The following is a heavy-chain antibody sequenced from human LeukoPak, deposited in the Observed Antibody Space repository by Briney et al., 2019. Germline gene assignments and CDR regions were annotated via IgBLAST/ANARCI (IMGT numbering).Heavy chain of an antibody. CDR2: IIVRSNYR. Sequence: GGSLRLSCAASRYTFSDFSANWVSQAQGKGLEWVSSIIVRSNYRLYADSVRGRFTISRDDARDSLFLQMNSLRAEDTAVYFCVRLRKNNDRSGYYYYYDYWGQGTLVTVSS. V-gene: IGHV3-21*01. D-gene: IGHD3-22*01. J-gene: IGHJ4*02. CDR3: VRLRKNNDRSGYYYYYDY. CDR1: RYTFSDFS.